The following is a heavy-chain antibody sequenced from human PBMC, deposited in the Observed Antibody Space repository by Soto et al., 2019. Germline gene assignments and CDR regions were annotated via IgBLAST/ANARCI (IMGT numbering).Heavy chain of an antibody. CDR3: ARMNYYDTSGYPFDY. V-gene: IGHV4-59*01. J-gene: IGHJ4*02. CDR2: IYFRGTT. D-gene: IGHD3-22*01. CDR1: GGFLSSYY. Sequence: SQTLSLTYTVSGGFLSSYYCSWIRQPPGKGLEWIGYIYFRGTTNYNPSLKSRVTMSADTSKNQFSLKLNSVTAADTAVYYCARMNYYDTSGYPFDYWGQGMMVTVS.